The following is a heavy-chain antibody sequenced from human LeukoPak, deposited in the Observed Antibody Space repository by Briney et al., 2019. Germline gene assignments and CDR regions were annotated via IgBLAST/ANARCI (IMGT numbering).Heavy chain of an antibody. CDR1: GYSISSGYY. CDR3: ARAGLVGAPTDY. V-gene: IGHV4-38-2*02. Sequence: SETLSLTFTVSGYSISSGYYWGWIRQPPGKGLEWIGSIYHSGSTYYNPSLKSRVTISVDTSKNQFSLKLSSVTAADTAVYYCARAGLVGAPTDYWGQGTLVTVSS. J-gene: IGHJ4*02. CDR2: IYHSGST. D-gene: IGHD1-26*01.